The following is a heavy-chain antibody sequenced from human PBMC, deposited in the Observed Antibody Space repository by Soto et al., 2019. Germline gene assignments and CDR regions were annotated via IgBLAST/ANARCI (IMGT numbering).Heavy chain of an antibody. J-gene: IGHJ4*02. Sequence: VASVKVSCKASGGTFSSYAISWVRQAPGQGLEWMGGIIPIFGTANYAQKFQGRVTITADESTSTAYMELSSLRSEDTAVYYCARAPRPGTAMATWGQGTLVTVSS. V-gene: IGHV1-69*13. D-gene: IGHD5-18*01. CDR3: ARAPRPGTAMAT. CDR1: GGTFSSYA. CDR2: IIPIFGTA.